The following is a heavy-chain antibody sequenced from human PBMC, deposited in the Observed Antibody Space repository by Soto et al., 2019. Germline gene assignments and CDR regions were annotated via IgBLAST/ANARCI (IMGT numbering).Heavy chain of an antibody. J-gene: IGHJ4*02. D-gene: IGHD3-10*01. CDR1: GGSISSSNW. V-gene: IGHV4-4*02. CDR2: IYHSGST. Sequence: SETLSLTCAVSGGSISSSNWWSWVRQPPGKGLEWIGEIYHSGSTNYNPSLKSRVTISVDKSKNQFSLKLSSVTAADTAVYYCARVLGSDYGSGRLDYWGQGTLVTVSS. CDR3: ARVLGSDYGSGRLDY.